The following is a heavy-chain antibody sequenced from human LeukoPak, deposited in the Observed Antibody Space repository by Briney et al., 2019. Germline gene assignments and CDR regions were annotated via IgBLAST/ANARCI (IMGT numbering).Heavy chain of an antibody. CDR2: IYYSGST. CDR1: GGSISSYY. J-gene: IGHJ4*02. Sequence: SETLSLTCTVSGGSISSYYWSWIRQPPGKGLEWIGYIYYSGSTNYNPSLKSRVTISVDTSKNQFSLKLSSVTAADTAVYYCARGNMVRGGGADYWGQGTLVTVSS. D-gene: IGHD3-10*01. V-gene: IGHV4-59*01. CDR3: ARGNMVRGGGADY.